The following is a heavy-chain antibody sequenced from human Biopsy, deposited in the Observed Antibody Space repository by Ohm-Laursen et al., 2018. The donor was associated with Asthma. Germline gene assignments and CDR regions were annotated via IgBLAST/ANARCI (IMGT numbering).Heavy chain of an antibody. D-gene: IGHD6-6*01. V-gene: IGHV4-39*02. CDR1: GDAMSTSGSY. Sequence: SDTLSLTCIVSGDAMSTSGSYWGWIRQSPGKGLEWIGSIYYSGRTYYNPSLESRVTISEDTSKNHFSLKVTSVTAADTAVYYCARAVSSSSYWYFDLWGRGDLVTVSS. CDR3: ARAVSSSSYWYFDL. CDR2: IYYSGRT. J-gene: IGHJ2*01.